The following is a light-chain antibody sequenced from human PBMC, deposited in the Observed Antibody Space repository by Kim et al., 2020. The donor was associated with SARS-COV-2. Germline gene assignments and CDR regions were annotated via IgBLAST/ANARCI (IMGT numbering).Light chain of an antibody. V-gene: IGKV1-33*01. CDR1: HDITNY. Sequence: ASKGDRVTIPCQASHDITNYLNWYQQKPGKAPKVLIYNASNLGTGVPSRFSGNGSGTHFTLIISSLQPEDTATYHCQQFYDVPLTFGGGTKVDIK. CDR3: QQFYDVPLT. J-gene: IGKJ4*01. CDR2: NAS.